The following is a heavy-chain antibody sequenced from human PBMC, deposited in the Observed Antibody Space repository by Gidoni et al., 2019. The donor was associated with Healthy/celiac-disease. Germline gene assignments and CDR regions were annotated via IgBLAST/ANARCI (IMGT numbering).Heavy chain of an antibody. CDR1: GFTFSSYG. CDR2: IWYDGSNK. CDR3: ARDMGRSYSSYYFDY. Sequence: QVQLVESGGGVVQPGRSLRLSCAASGFTFSSYGMHWVRQAPGKGLEWVAVIWYDGSNKYYADSVKGRFTISRDNSKNTLYLQMNSLRAEDTAVYYCARDMGRSYSSYYFDYWGQGTLVTVSS. D-gene: IGHD6-19*01. V-gene: IGHV3-33*01. J-gene: IGHJ4*02.